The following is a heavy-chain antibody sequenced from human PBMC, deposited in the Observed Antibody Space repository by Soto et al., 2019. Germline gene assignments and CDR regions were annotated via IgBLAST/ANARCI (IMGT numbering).Heavy chain of an antibody. CDR2: ISGSGSST. V-gene: IGHV3-23*01. D-gene: IGHD2-2*01. Sequence: GGSLRLSCAASGFTFSSYAMSWVRQAPGKGLEWVSAISGSGSSTYYADSVKGRFTISRDNSKNTLYLQMNSLRAEDTAVYYCANGRYCSSTSCIHYYGMDVWGQGTTVTVS. CDR3: ANGRYCSSTSCIHYYGMDV. CDR1: GFTFSSYA. J-gene: IGHJ6*02.